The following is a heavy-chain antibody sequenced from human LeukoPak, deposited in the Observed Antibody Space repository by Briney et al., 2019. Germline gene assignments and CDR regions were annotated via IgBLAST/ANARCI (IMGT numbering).Heavy chain of an antibody. D-gene: IGHD3-10*01. Sequence: PSETLSLTCTVSGYSISSGYYWGWIRQPPGKGLEWIGSIYHSGSTYYNPSLKSRVTISVDTSKNQFSLKLSSVTAADTAVHYCARDSGTTGEVKFDPWGQGTLVTVSS. CDR2: IYHSGST. CDR1: GYSISSGYY. V-gene: IGHV4-38-2*02. J-gene: IGHJ5*02. CDR3: ARDSGTTGEVKFDP.